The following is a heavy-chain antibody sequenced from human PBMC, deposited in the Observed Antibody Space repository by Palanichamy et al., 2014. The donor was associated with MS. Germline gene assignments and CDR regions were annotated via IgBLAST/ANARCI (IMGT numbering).Heavy chain of an antibody. V-gene: IGHV3-7*03. Sequence: EVQLVESGGGLVQPGGSLRLSCAASGFTFSSYWMGWVRQAPGKGLEWVANIKQDGSEKYYVDSVKGRFTISRDNAKNSLYLQMNSLRAEDTAVYYCARDRVRYYYGMDVWGQGTTVTVSS. CDR3: ARDRVRYYYGMDV. CDR2: IKQDGSEK. CDR1: GFTFSSYW. D-gene: IGHD3-10*01. J-gene: IGHJ6*02.